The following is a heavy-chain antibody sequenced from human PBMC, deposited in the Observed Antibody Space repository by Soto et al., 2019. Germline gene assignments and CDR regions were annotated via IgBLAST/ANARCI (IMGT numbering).Heavy chain of an antibody. CDR2: IWCNGSNK. CDR1: GFTFSSYA. D-gene: IGHD2-15*01. V-gene: IGHV3-33*08. CDR3: ARDLYCSGGSCYPTHIDY. Sequence: GGSLRLSCAASGFTFSSYAMSWVRQAPGKGLEWVAVIWCNGSNKYYADSVKGRFTISRDNSKNTLYLQMSSLRAEDTAVYYCARDLYCSGGSCYPTHIDYWGQGTLVTRLL. J-gene: IGHJ4*02.